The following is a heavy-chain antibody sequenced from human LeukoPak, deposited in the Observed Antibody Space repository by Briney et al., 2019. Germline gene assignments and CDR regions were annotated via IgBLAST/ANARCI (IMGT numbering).Heavy chain of an antibody. Sequence: SGGSLRLSCAASGFTFSSYGMHWVRQAPGKGLEWVSAISGSGGSTYYADSVKGRFTISRDNSKNTLYLQMNSLRAEDTAVYYCAKDKYSSSPGPWFDPWGQGTLVTVSS. CDR2: ISGSGGST. V-gene: IGHV3-23*01. D-gene: IGHD6-6*01. CDR1: GFTFSSYG. J-gene: IGHJ5*02. CDR3: AKDKYSSSPGPWFDP.